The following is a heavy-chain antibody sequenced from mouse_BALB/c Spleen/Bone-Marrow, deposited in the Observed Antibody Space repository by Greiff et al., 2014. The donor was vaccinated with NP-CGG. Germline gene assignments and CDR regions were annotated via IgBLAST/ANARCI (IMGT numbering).Heavy chain of an antibody. CDR1: GYSFTSYY. CDR2: IDPFNGGT. J-gene: IGHJ1*01. CDR3: APLSRYFDV. V-gene: IGHV1S135*01. D-gene: IGHD6-2*01. Sequence: EVQLVESGPELMKPGASVKISYKASGYSFTSYYMHWVKQSHGKSLEWIGYIDPFNGGTSYNQKFKGKATLTVDKSSSTAYMHLSSLTSEDSAVYYCAPLSRYFDVWGAGTTVTVSS.